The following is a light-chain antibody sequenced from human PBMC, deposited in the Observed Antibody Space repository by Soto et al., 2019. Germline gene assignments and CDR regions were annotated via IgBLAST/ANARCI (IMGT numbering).Light chain of an antibody. CDR1: SSNIGAGYD. J-gene: IGLJ7*01. Sequence: QSVLTQSPSVSGAPGQTVNISCTGSSSNIGAGYDVPWYQHLPGTAPKLLIYGNNWRPSGVPDRFSGSKSGTSASLALTGLEPEDEAEYYCQSYDTSVSDTAVFGAGTQLTVL. CDR3: QSYDTSVSDTAV. CDR2: GNN. V-gene: IGLV1-40*01.